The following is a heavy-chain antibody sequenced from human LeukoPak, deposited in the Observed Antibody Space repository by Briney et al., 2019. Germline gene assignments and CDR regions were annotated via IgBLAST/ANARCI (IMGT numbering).Heavy chain of an antibody. CDR3: ARVSSGSYALDY. V-gene: IGHV3-48*03. D-gene: IGHD1-26*01. CDR1: GFTFSSYE. J-gene: IGHJ4*02. CDR2: ISSSGSTI. Sequence: GGSLRLSCAASGFTFSSYEMNWVRQAPGKGLECVSYISSSGSTIYYADSVKGRFTISRDNAKNSLYLQMNSLRAEDTAVYYCARVSSGSYALDYWGQGTLVTVSS.